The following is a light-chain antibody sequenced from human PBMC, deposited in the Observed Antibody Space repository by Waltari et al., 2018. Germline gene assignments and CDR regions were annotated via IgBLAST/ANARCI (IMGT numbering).Light chain of an antibody. CDR3: QKYNTAPPLYA. Sequence: DIQMTQSPSSLSASVGDRVTITCRASQDIGNYLAWYQQKPGKPPRLLIYDASTLQSAVPSRLSGRGSGTDFTLTISSLQPEDVATYYCQKYNTAPPLYAFGQGTKLEIK. J-gene: IGKJ2*01. CDR1: QDIGNY. CDR2: DAS. V-gene: IGKV1-27*01.